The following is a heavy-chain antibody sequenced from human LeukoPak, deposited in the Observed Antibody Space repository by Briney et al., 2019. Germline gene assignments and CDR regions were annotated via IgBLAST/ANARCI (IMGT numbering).Heavy chain of an antibody. J-gene: IGHJ6*03. CDR2: TRSKPNSYST. CDR1: GFTFSDHY. CDR3: VRNSYYTSGSYRYYYYMDV. Sequence: PGGSLRLSCAASGFTFSDHYMDWVRQAPGEGLEWVGRTRSKPNSYSTEYAASVKGRFTISRDESKNSMSLQMNSLNTEDTAVYYCVRNSYYTSGSYRYYYYMDVWGKGTTVTVSS. D-gene: IGHD3-10*01. V-gene: IGHV3-72*01.